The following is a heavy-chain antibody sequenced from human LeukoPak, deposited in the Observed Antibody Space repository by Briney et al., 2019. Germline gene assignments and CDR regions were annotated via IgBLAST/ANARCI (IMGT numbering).Heavy chain of an antibody. D-gene: IGHD3-22*01. CDR1: GFTFRSYA. CDR3: EGTYYYDSSDDY. CDR2: ISGSGTST. V-gene: IGHV3-23*01. Sequence: PGGSLRLSCAASGFTFRSYAMSWVRQAPGKGLEWVLAISGSGTSTYSADPVKGRFTISRDNSKNTLYLQMNSLRAEDTAVYYCEGTYYYDSSDDYWGQGTLVTVSS. J-gene: IGHJ4*02.